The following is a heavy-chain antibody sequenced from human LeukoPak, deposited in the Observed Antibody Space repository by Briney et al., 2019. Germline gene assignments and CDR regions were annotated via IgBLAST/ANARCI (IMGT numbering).Heavy chain of an antibody. J-gene: IGHJ4*02. CDR1: GFTFSSYA. D-gene: IGHD7-27*01. CDR3: AKDPTGDSAGMGY. Sequence: PGGSLRLSCAASGFTFSSYAMHWVRQAPGKGLEWVAVISYDGSNKYYADSVKGRFTISRDNSKNTLYLQMNSLRAEDTAVYYCAKDPTGDSAGMGYWGQGTLVTVSS. V-gene: IGHV3-30*04. CDR2: ISYDGSNK.